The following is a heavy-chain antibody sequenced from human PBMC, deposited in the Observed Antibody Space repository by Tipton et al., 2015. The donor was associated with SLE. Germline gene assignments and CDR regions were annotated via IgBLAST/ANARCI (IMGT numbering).Heavy chain of an antibody. Sequence: SLRLSCAASGFTFSDYYMSWIRQAPGKGLEWVSDISSSSSTINYADSVKGRFTISRDNAKKSVFLQMNSLRAEDTAVYYCARLGVYSDFDFWGQGTLVTVSS. CDR1: GFTFSDYY. J-gene: IGHJ4*02. CDR3: ARLGVYSDFDF. V-gene: IGHV3-11*04. D-gene: IGHD4-11*01. CDR2: ISSSSSTI.